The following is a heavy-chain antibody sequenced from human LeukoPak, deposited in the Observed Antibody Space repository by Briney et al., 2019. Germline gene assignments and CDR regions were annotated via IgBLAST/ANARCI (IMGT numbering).Heavy chain of an antibody. Sequence: PGGSLGLSCEASGFSFSNYFISWIRQAPGKGLEWVSYITNSGRSTNYADAVKGRFTISRDNAKKSVYLEMTDLRAEDTAVYYCAREASGNYHVFDSWGQGTLVTVSS. V-gene: IGHV3-11*04. CDR1: GFSFSNYF. D-gene: IGHD1-26*01. J-gene: IGHJ4*02. CDR3: AREASGNYHVFDS. CDR2: ITNSGRST.